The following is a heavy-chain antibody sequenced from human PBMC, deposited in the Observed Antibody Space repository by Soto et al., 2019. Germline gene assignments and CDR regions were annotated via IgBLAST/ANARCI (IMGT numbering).Heavy chain of an antibody. CDR3: ARGTMITFGGVIVDFDY. J-gene: IGHJ4*02. CDR1: GGSISSGGYY. Sequence: QVQLQESGPGLVKPSQTLSLTCTVSGGSISSGGYYWSWIRQHPGKGLEWIGYIYYSGSTYYNPSLKSRVNISVDTSKNQFSLKLSSVTAADTAVYYCARGTMITFGGVIVDFDYWGQGTLVTVSS. CDR2: IYYSGST. V-gene: IGHV4-31*03. D-gene: IGHD3-16*02.